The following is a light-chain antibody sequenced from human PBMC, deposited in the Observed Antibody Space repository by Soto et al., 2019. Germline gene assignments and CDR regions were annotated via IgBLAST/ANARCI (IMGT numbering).Light chain of an antibody. CDR2: DVT. CDR1: SGDVGVYSY. CDR3: SSYTTSTTLV. J-gene: IGLJ3*02. Sequence: QSALTQPASVSGSPGQSITISCTGTSGDVGVYSYVSWYQHHPDKTPKLIIYDVTNRPSGVSNRFSGSKSGNTASLTISGLQPEDEAIYYCSSYTTSTTLVFGGGTKLTVL. V-gene: IGLV2-14*03.